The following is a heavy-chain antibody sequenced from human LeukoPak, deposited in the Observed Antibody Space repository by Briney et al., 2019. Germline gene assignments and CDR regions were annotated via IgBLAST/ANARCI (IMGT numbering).Heavy chain of an antibody. CDR1: GFTFSSYG. D-gene: IGHD4-17*01. Sequence: GGSLRLSCAASGFTFSSYGMHWVRQAPGKGLEWVSYISSSGSTIYYADSVKGRFTISRDNAKNSLYLQMNSLRAEDTAVYYCARDGGYGDLDPWGQGTLVTVSS. CDR3: ARDGGYGDLDP. J-gene: IGHJ5*02. V-gene: IGHV3-48*04. CDR2: ISSSGSTI.